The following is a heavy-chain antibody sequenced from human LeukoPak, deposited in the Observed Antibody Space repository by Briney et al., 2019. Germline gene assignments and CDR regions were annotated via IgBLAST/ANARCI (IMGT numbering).Heavy chain of an antibody. CDR3: AKDTIAPRAAAGS. J-gene: IGHJ5*02. Sequence: GGSLRLSCAASGFTFSSYGMHWVRQAPGKGLEWVAFIRYDGSNKYYADSVKGRFTISRDNSKNTLYLQMNSLRAEDTAVYYCAKDTIAPRAAAGSWGQGTLVTVSS. CDR2: IRYDGSNK. V-gene: IGHV3-30*02. D-gene: IGHD6-13*01. CDR1: GFTFSSYG.